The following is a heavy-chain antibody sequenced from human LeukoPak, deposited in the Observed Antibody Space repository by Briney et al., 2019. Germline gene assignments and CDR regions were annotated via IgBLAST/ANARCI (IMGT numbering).Heavy chain of an antibody. V-gene: IGHV4-30-4*08. CDR2: SYYSGST. CDR3: ARGATTYYFDY. J-gene: IGHJ4*02. CDR1: GGSISSGDYY. D-gene: IGHD5-12*01. Sequence: SETLSLTCTVSGGSISSGDYYWRCIRQPPGTGLEWLGYSYYSGSTYYNPSLKSRVTISVDTSKNQFSLKLSSVTAADTAVYYCARGATTYYFDYWGQGTLVTVSS.